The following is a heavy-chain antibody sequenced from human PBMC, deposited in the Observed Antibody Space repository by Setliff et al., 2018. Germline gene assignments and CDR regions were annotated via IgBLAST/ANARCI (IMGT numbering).Heavy chain of an antibody. CDR2: IKSKTNNYAT. CDR1: GSTFSGSA. D-gene: IGHD3-16*01. J-gene: IGHJ4*02. Sequence: PGGSLRLSCVVSGSTFSGSAIHWVRQVSGKGLEWVGRIKSKTNNYATAYAASVKGRFTVSRDDSKNTAYLQMNSLRTEDTAVYFCTRLVGGGFSFDSWGQGTLVTVSS. V-gene: IGHV3-73*01. CDR3: TRLVGGGFSFDS.